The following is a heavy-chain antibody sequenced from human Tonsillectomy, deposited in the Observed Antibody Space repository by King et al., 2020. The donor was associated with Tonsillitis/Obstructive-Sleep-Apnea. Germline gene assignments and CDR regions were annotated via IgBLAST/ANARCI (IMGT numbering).Heavy chain of an antibody. Sequence: VPLQESGPGLVKPSETLSLTCTVSGGSISSYYWSWIRQPPGKGLEWIGYIYYSGSTNYNPSLKSRVTISVDTSKNQFSLKLSSVTAADTAVYYCAREVQDSSSWDYYYYMDVWGKGTTVTVSS. CDR1: GGSISSYY. J-gene: IGHJ6*03. D-gene: IGHD6-13*01. CDR3: AREVQDSSSWDYYYYMDV. CDR2: IYYSGST. V-gene: IGHV4-59*01.